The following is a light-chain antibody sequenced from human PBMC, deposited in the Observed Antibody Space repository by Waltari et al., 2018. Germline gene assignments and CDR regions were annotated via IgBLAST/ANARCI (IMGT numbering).Light chain of an antibody. CDR1: QSVSSY. CDR2: DAS. Sequence: ESVLTQFPATRSLAPGERATLSCRASQSVSSYLAWYQQKPGKAPRLLIYDASNRATGIPARFSGSGSGTDFTLTISSLEPEDFAVYYCQQRSNWPPVFGGGTKVEIK. CDR3: QQRSNWPPV. V-gene: IGKV3-11*01. J-gene: IGKJ4*01.